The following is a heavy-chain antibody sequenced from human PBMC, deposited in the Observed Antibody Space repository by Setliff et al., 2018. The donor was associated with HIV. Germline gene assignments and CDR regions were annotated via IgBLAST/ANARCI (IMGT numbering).Heavy chain of an antibody. D-gene: IGHD6-19*01. Sequence: GGSLRLSCVASGFSFNNYWMCWVRQAPGQGLEWVANIDLDGSEKNYVESVKGRFTISRDNAENSLYLQMNSLRADVTAVYYCANMQWASNAWYSFDYWGQGALVTVSS. J-gene: IGHJ4*02. V-gene: IGHV3-7*03. CDR2: IDLDGSEK. CDR1: GFSFNNYW. CDR3: ANMQWASNAWYSFDY.